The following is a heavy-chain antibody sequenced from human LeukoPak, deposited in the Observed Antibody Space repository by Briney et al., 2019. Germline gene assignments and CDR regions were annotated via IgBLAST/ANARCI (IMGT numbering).Heavy chain of an antibody. CDR3: ARERTSGWDAFDT. CDR1: GFTFSSFW. CDR2: INSVESST. D-gene: IGHD6-19*01. J-gene: IGHJ5*02. V-gene: IGHV3-74*01. Sequence: GGSLRLSCAASGFTFSSFWMHWVRQAPGKGLVWVSRINSVESSTSYADSVKGRFTISRDNAKNTLYLQMNSLRAEDTAVYYCARERTSGWDAFDTWGQGTLVTVSS.